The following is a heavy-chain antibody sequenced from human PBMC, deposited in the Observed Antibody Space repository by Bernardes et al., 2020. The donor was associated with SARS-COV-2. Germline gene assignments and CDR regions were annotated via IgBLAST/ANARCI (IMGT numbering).Heavy chain of an antibody. D-gene: IGHD6-19*01. CDR1: WFPFSSYW. V-gene: IGHV3-74*01. Sequence: GGFLILPFSASWFPFSSYWMHWVRQAPGKGLGWVSRINSDWSSSEGRFTISRDNPKNTLYLQMNSLRAEDTAGYYCARTSGWSYAMDVWGQGTTVTVSS. CDR2: INSDWSSS. CDR3: ARTSGWSYAMDV. J-gene: IGHJ6*02.